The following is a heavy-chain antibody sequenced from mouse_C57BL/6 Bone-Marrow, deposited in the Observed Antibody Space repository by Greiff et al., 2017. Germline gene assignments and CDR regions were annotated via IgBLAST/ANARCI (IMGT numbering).Heavy chain of an antibody. CDR1: GFSFNTYA. V-gene: IGHV10-1*01. CDR2: IRSKSNNYAT. J-gene: IGHJ1*03. Sequence: EVKLMESGGGLVQPKGSLKLSCAASGFSFNTYAMNWVRQAPGKGLEWVARIRSKSNNYATYYADSVKDRFTISRDDSESMLYLQMNNLKTEDTAMYYCVSPYGSSFWYFDVWGTGTTVTVSS. D-gene: IGHD1-1*01. CDR3: VSPYGSSFWYFDV.